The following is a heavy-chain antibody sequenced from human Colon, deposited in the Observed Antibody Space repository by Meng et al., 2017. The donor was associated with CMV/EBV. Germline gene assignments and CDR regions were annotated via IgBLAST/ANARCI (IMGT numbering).Heavy chain of an antibody. V-gene: IGHV4-39*07. J-gene: IGHJ4*02. CDR1: GGSNISSYYI. D-gene: IGHD4-17*01. Sequence: QLLVAGPSQLKQSGTSANTCSDAGGSNISSYYIYCLIRQPREKVLWWSWNNYYSGNTYYAPSLKSRLTISLDTSENQFSLKLTSVTAADTAVYYCATGDGDYYFDHWGQGTLVTVSS. CDR2: NYYSGNT. CDR3: ATGDGDYYFDH.